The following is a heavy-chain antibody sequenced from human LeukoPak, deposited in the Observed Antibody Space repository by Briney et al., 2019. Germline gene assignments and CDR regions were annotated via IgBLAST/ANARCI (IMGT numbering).Heavy chain of an antibody. D-gene: IGHD3-16*01. CDR1: GYSVSSSNYY. Sequence: PSETLSLTCTVSGYSVSSSNYYWSWIRQSPGKGLEWIGYIYYSGTTNYNPSLKSRVIVSVDTSKNQFSLKLNSMTAADTAVYYCASKRSGGSYFDYWGRGILVTVSS. CDR3: ASKRSGGSYFDY. CDR2: IYYSGTT. J-gene: IGHJ4*02. V-gene: IGHV4-61*01.